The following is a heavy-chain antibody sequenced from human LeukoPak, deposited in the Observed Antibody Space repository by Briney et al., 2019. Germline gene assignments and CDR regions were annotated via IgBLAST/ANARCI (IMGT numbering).Heavy chain of an antibody. CDR1: GGSISSYS. CDR2: VYYSGST. V-gene: IGHV4-59*01. CDR3: ARDPPQPGITAAGYFDL. D-gene: IGHD6-13*01. Sequence: SETLSLTCTVSGGSISSYSWSWIRQPPGKGLEWIGYVYYSGSTNYNPSLKSRVTISADTSKNQFSLKVRSVTAADTAVYYCARDPPQPGITAAGYFDLWGRGTLVTVSS. J-gene: IGHJ2*01.